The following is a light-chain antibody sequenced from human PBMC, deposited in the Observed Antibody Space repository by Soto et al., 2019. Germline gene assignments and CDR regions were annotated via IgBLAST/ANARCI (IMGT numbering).Light chain of an antibody. CDR1: RSDIGSNS. CDR3: APWDDRLTGPV. J-gene: IGLJ1*01. V-gene: IGLV1-44*01. CDR2: NNN. Sequence: QSVLTQPPSASGTPGQTVIISCSGSRSDIGSNSVNWYQHLPGTAPKLLIYNNNQRPSGVPDRFSGSKSGTSASLAISGLQSEDEADYYCAPWDDRLTGPVFGTGTKVTVL.